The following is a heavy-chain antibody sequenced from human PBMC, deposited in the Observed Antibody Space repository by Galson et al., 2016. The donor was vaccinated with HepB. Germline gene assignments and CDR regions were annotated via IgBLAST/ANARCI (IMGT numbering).Heavy chain of an antibody. D-gene: IGHD5-12*01. CDR3: ARVDVAMYDSIDY. Sequence: SETLSLTCTVSGYSISNGYYWGWIRQSPGKGLEWIGSIYHSGTTFYNPSPKPRLTMSVDTSKNQFSLMLSSVTAADAAVYYCARVDVAMYDSIDYWGQGTLVTVSS. CDR1: GYSISNGYY. J-gene: IGHJ4*02. V-gene: IGHV4-38-2*02. CDR2: IYHSGTT.